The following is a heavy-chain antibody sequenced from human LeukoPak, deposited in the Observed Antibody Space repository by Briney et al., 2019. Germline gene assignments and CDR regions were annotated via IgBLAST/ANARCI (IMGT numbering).Heavy chain of an antibody. CDR1: GFTFSTYN. Sequence: GRSLRLSCAASGFTFSTYNMNWVRQAPGKGLEWVSYISVTTRTIHYADSVKGRFTISRDNAKNSLYLQMNSLRAEDTAVYYCAELGITMIGGVWGKGTTVTISS. CDR3: AELGITMIGGV. V-gene: IGHV3-48*04. CDR2: ISVTTRTI. J-gene: IGHJ6*04. D-gene: IGHD3-10*02.